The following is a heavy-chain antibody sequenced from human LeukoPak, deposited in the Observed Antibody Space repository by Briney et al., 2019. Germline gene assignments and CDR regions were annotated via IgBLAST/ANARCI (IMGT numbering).Heavy chain of an antibody. CDR2: INPNSGGT. Sequence: ASVKVSRKASGYTFTGYYMHWVRQAPGQGLEWMGWINPNSGGTNYAQKFQGRVTMTRDTSISTAYMELSRLRSDDAAVYYCARGRHSDWNYFPLDYWGQGTLVTVSS. CDR1: GYTFTGYY. J-gene: IGHJ4*02. CDR3: ARGRHSDWNYFPLDY. V-gene: IGHV1-2*02. D-gene: IGHD1-7*01.